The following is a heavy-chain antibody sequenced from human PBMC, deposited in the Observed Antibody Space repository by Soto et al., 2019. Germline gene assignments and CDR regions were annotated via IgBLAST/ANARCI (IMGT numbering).Heavy chain of an antibody. CDR3: ARDPRGYSYVGYWYFDL. Sequence: QVQLVESGGGVVQPGRSLRLSCAASGFTFSSYGMHWVRQAPGKGLEWVAVIWYDGSNKDYADSVKGRFTISRDNSKNTLYLQMNSLRAEDTAVYYCARDPRGYSYVGYWYFDLWGRGTLVTVSS. CDR1: GFTFSSYG. J-gene: IGHJ2*01. CDR2: IWYDGSNK. D-gene: IGHD5-18*01. V-gene: IGHV3-33*01.